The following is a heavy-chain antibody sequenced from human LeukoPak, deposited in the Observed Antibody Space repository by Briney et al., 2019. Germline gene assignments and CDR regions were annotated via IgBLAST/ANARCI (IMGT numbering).Heavy chain of an antibody. Sequence: PGGSLRLSCAASGFTFSSYSMNWVRQAPGKGLEWVSSISSSSSYIYYADSVKGRFTISRDNAKNSLYLQMNSLRAEDTAVYYCARELKIEALATVGFEIWGQGTLVTVSS. V-gene: IGHV3-21*04. CDR1: GFTFSSYS. CDR2: ISSSSSYI. CDR3: ARELKIEALATVGFEI. J-gene: IGHJ3*02. D-gene: IGHD2-15*01.